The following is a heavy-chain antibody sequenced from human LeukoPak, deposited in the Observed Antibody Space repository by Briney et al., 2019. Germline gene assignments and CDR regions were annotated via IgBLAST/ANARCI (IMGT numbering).Heavy chain of an antibody. J-gene: IGHJ6*02. V-gene: IGHV1-58*01. CDR3: AAGYCSGGSCYPYYYYGMDV. CDR2: IVVGSGNT. CDR1: GFIYTSSA. Sequence: SVKVSCKASGFIYTSSAVQWVRQARGQGLELIGRIVVGSGNTNYAQTFQERVTITRDMSTSTAYMELSSLRSEDTAVYYCAAGYCSGGSCYPYYYYGMDVWGQGTTVTVSS. D-gene: IGHD2-15*01.